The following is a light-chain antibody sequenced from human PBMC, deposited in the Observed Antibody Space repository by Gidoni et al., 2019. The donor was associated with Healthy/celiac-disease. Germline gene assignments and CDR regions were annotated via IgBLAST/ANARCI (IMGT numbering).Light chain of an antibody. CDR3: QQSYSTPLT. CDR1: QSISSY. J-gene: IGKJ4*01. V-gene: IGKV1-39*01. Sequence: EIQMTQSPSSMSASVGDRVTLTCRASQSISSYLNWYQQKPGKSPKILIYAASSLQSGVPSRLSGSGSGTDFTLTISSLQPEDFATYYCQQSYSTPLTFGGGTKVEIK. CDR2: AAS.